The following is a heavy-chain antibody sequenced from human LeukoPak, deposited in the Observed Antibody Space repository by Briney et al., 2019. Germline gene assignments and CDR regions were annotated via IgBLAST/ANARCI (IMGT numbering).Heavy chain of an antibody. CDR1: GFSFSRFG. Sequence: GGSLRLSCAASGFSFSRFGMNWVRQAPGKGLEWISYISSSSGAIYYADSVKGRFTISRDNAKNSLYLQTSSLRDEDTAIYYCAQKGGTDHWGQGTLVTVSS. J-gene: IGHJ4*02. V-gene: IGHV3-48*02. CDR2: ISSSSGAI. D-gene: IGHD2-15*01. CDR3: AQKGGTDH.